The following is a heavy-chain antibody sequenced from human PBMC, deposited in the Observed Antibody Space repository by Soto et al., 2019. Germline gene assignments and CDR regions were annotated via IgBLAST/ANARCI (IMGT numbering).Heavy chain of an antibody. V-gene: IGHV1-8*01. CDR2: MNPNSGNT. J-gene: IGHJ4*02. D-gene: IGHD2-15*01. CDR1: GYTFTSYY. Sequence: ASVKVSCKASGYTFTSYYINWVRQATGQGLEWMGWMNPNSGNTGYAQKFQGRVTMTRNTSISTAYMELSSLRSEDTAVYYCARGGYCSGGSCYYDFDYWGRGTLVTVSS. CDR3: ARGGYCSGGSCYYDFDY.